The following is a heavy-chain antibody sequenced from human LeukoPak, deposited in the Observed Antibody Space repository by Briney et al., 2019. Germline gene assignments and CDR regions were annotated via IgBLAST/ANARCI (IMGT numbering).Heavy chain of an antibody. Sequence: GGSLRPSCAASGFTFSSYGMHWVRQAPGKGLEWVSFIRYDGTDKYYADSVKGRFTISRDNSKNTLYLQMNSLRAEDTAVYYCAKVPAGYYDTSGLPLGWGQGTLVTVSS. CDR3: AKVPAGYYDTSGLPLG. V-gene: IGHV3-30*02. CDR2: IRYDGTDK. CDR1: GFTFSSYG. J-gene: IGHJ4*02. D-gene: IGHD3-22*01.